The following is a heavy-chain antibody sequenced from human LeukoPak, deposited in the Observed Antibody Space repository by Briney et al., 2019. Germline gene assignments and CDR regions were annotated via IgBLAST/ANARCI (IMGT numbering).Heavy chain of an antibody. J-gene: IGHJ4*02. D-gene: IGHD6-25*01. Sequence: SETLSLTCTVSGGSISGYYWSWIRQPPGKGLEWIGYIYYSGSTNYNPSLKSRVTISVDTSKNQFSLKLSSVTAADTAVYYCARDRLSFDYWGQGTLVTVSS. CDR2: IYYSGST. CDR3: ARDRLSFDY. CDR1: GGSISGYY. V-gene: IGHV4-59*01.